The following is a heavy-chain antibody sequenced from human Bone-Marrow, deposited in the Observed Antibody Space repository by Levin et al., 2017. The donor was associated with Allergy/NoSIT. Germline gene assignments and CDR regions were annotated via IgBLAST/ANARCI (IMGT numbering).Heavy chain of an antibody. J-gene: IGHJ6*03. CDR2: IGTSDSTI. CDR3: ARVLPFHYFMDV. Sequence: LSLTCAASGIIFSDYYMSWIRQAPGKGLEWVSYIGTSDSTIYYADSVKGRFTISRDNAKSPLYLQMNSLRAEDTAVYYCARVLPFHYFMDVWGKGTTVTVSS. V-gene: IGHV3-11*01. CDR1: GIIFSDYY.